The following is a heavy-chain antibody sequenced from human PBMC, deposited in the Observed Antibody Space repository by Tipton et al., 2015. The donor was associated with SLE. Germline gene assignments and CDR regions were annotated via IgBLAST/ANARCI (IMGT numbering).Heavy chain of an antibody. D-gene: IGHD3-22*01. V-gene: IGHV3-23*01. CDR3: AKDRGDHYYDSSGYMDF. CDR1: GFTFSSYA. Sequence: SLRLSCATPGFTFSSYAMSWVRQAPGKGLEWVSAISGSGGSTYYADSVKGRFTISRDNSKNTLYLQMNSLRAEDTAVYYCAKDRGDHYYDSSGYMDFWGQGTLVTVSS. J-gene: IGHJ4*02. CDR2: ISGSGGST.